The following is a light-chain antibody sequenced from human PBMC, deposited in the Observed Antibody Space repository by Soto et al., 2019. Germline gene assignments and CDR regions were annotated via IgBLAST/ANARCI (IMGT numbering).Light chain of an antibody. Sequence: DIVMTQSPDSLAVSLGERATINCESSQSVLFTSNNKNYLAWYLQKPGQPPKLLLSWASARESGVPERFSGSGSGTLFTLSISSLQAEDVAVYYCQQYYTLPLTFGGGTKVDI. CDR3: QQYYTLPLT. J-gene: IGKJ4*01. V-gene: IGKV4-1*01. CDR2: WAS. CDR1: QSVLFTSNNKNY.